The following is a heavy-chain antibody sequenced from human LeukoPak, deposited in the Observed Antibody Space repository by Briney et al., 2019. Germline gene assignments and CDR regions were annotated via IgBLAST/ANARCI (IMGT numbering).Heavy chain of an antibody. CDR3: AKDKTFSAAVWTRYFDL. J-gene: IGHJ2*01. Sequence: GGSLRLSCAASGFTFSSYAMSWVRQAPGKGLEWVSAISGSGGSTYYADSVKGRFTISRDNSKNTLYLQMNSLRAEDTAVYYCAKDKTFSAAVWTRYFDLWGRGTLVTVSS. D-gene: IGHD6-13*01. CDR1: GFTFSSYA. CDR2: ISGSGGST. V-gene: IGHV3-23*01.